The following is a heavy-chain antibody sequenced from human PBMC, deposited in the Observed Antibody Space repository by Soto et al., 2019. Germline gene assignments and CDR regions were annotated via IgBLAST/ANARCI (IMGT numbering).Heavy chain of an antibody. Sequence: QVTLKESGPVLVKPTETLTLTCTVSGFSLNNPRMGVTWIRQPPGKALEWLAHIFSNDEKSYSTSLRSRLTISRDTSKSQVVLTMTNMDPVDTATYYCARIIAEYQLLCRCWFDPWGQGTLVTVSS. CDR1: GFSLNNPRMG. V-gene: IGHV2-26*01. D-gene: IGHD2-2*01. CDR3: ARIIAEYQLLCRCWFDP. CDR2: IFSNDEK. J-gene: IGHJ5*02.